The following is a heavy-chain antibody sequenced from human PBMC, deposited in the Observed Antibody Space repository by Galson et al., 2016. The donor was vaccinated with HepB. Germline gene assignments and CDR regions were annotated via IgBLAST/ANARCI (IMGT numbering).Heavy chain of an antibody. J-gene: IGHJ4*02. CDR3: VRDGRIRSGSFRRWDY. V-gene: IGHV3-48*03. D-gene: IGHD3-3*01. CDR1: GLTFSSYE. CDR2: ISSSGSDI. Sequence: SLRLSCAASGLTFSSYEMLWVRQASGRGLEWVSYISSSGSDIYYTESVRGRFTISRDNVDNSLYLQMNSLRAEDTAVYYCVRDGRIRSGSFRRWDYWGRGTLVTVSS.